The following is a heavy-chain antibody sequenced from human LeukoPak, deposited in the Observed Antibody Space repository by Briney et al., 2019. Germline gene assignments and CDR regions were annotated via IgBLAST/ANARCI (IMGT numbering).Heavy chain of an antibody. D-gene: IGHD3-22*01. V-gene: IGHV3-23*01. CDR2: ISDTGGRT. CDR3: AKRGVVIRVILVGFHKEAYYFDS. CDR1: GITLSNYG. J-gene: IGHJ4*02. Sequence: GGSLRLSCAVSGITLSNYGMTWVRQAPGKGLEWVAGISDTGGRTNYADSVKGRFTISRDNPKNTLYLQMNSLSAEDTAVYFCAKRGVVIRVILVGFHKEAYYFDSWGQGALVTVSS.